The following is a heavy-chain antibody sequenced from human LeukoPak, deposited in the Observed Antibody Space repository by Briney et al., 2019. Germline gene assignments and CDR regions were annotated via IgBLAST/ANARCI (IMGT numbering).Heavy chain of an antibody. V-gene: IGHV4-61*02. CDR3: ARGDYVWGSYRAFDY. D-gene: IGHD3-16*02. CDR1: GASISSGSYY. CDR2: IYTSGST. Sequence: SETLSLTCTVSGASISSGSYYWSWIRQPAGKGLEWIGRIYTSGSTNYNPSLKSRVTISVDTSKNQFSLKLSSVTAADTAVYYCARGDYVWGSYRAFDYWGQGTLVTVSS. J-gene: IGHJ4*02.